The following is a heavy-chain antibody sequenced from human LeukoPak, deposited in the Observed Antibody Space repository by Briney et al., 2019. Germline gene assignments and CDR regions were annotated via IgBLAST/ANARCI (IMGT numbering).Heavy chain of an antibody. CDR2: ISGSGGST. J-gene: IGHJ4*02. CDR1: GFTFSSYA. CDR3: ARRAGAYSHPYDY. Sequence: QPGGSLRLSCAASGFTFSSYAMSWVRQAPGKGLEWVSAISGSGGSTYYADSVKGRFTISRDNSKNTLYLQMNSLRADDTAVYYCARRAGAYSHPYDYWGQGTLVTVSS. D-gene: IGHD4/OR15-4a*01. V-gene: IGHV3-23*01.